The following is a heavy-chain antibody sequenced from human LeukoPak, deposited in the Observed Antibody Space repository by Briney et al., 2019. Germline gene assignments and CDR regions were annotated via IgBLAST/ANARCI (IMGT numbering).Heavy chain of an antibody. D-gene: IGHD2-21*02. Sequence: WASVKVSCKASGYTFTGYYMHWVRQAPGQGLEWMGWINPNSGGTNYAQKFQGRVTMTRDTSISTAYMELSRLRSDDTAVYYCAREGTAIDGYFDYWGQGTLVTVSS. CDR3: AREGTAIDGYFDY. CDR1: GYTFTGYY. V-gene: IGHV1-2*02. J-gene: IGHJ4*02. CDR2: INPNSGGT.